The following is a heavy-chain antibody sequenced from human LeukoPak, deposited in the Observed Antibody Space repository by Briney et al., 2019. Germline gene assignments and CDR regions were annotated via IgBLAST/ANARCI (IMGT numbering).Heavy chain of an antibody. CDR3: ARADYYDSSGYFDY. CDR2: ISSSSSDI. Sequence: GGSLRLSCAASGFTFSSYSMNWVRQAPGKGMEWVSSISSSSSDIYYEDSVKGRFTISRDNAKNSLYLQMNSLRAEDTAVYYCARADYYDSSGYFDYWGQGTLVTVSS. D-gene: IGHD3-22*01. CDR1: GFTFSSYS. V-gene: IGHV3-21*01. J-gene: IGHJ4*02.